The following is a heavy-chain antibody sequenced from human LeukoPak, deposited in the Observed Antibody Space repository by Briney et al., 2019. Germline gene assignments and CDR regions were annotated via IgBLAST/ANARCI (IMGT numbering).Heavy chain of an antibody. CDR3: ARLGAGEDDGGWVDY. CDR1: GYTFTSYY. Sequence: GASVKVSCTASGYTFTSYYIHWVRQAPGQGLEWMGIISPSGGSTSNAKKFQGRVTMTGDTSTSTVYMELSSLRSEDTAVYYCARLGAGEDDGGWVDYWGQGTLVTVSS. V-gene: IGHV1-46*01. CDR2: ISPSGGST. J-gene: IGHJ4*02. D-gene: IGHD3-10*01.